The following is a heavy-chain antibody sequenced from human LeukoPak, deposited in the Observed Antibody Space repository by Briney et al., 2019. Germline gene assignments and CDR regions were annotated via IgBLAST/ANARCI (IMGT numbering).Heavy chain of an antibody. CDR1: GFTFSSYA. CDR2: ISYDGSNK. Sequence: PGGSLRLSCAASGFTFSSYAMHWVRQAPGKGLEWVAVISYDGSNKYYADSVKGRFTISRDNSKNTLYLQMNSLRAEDTAVYYCARAGCSSTSCYGNHGVDYWGQGTLVTVSS. D-gene: IGHD2-2*01. CDR3: ARAGCSSTSCYGNHGVDY. V-gene: IGHV3-30*04. J-gene: IGHJ4*02.